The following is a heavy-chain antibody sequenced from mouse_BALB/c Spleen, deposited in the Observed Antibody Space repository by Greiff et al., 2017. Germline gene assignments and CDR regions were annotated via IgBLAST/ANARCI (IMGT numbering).Heavy chain of an antibody. CDR3: ARGSTTGAMDY. Sequence: EVKLVESGGGLVQPGGSRKLSCAASGFTFSSFGMHWVRQAPEKGLEWVAYISSGSSTIYYADTVKGRFTISRDNPKNTLFLQMTSLRSEDTAMYYCARGSTTGAMDYWGQGTSVTVSS. CDR1: GFTFSSFG. V-gene: IGHV5-17*02. J-gene: IGHJ4*01. CDR2: ISSGSSTI. D-gene: IGHD2-12*01.